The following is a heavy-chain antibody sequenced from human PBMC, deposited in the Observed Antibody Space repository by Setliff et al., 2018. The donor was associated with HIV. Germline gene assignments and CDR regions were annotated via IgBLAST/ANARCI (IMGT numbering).Heavy chain of an antibody. CDR2: IYHSGTT. D-gene: IGHD1-1*01. Sequence: PSETLSLTCAVSGYAITSGFYWGWIRQPPGKGLEWIGSIYHSGTTNYNSSLKSRITISVDMSRNQFSLVLSSVTAADTAVYYCARFQAWQLGRRGGYYYYMDVWGKGTTVTVSS. CDR1: GYAITSGFY. J-gene: IGHJ6*03. CDR3: ARFQAWQLGRRGGYYYYMDV. V-gene: IGHV4-38-2*01.